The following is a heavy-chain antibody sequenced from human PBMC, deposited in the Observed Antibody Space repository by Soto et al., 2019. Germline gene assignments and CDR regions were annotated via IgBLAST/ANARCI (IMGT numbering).Heavy chain of an antibody. J-gene: IGHJ5*02. CDR2: TSSSSGYI. CDR1: GFMFSSYS. V-gene: IGHV3-21*06. CDR3: ARGGAAAATLRGFTWFDP. Sequence: EVQLVESGGGLVKPGGSLRLSCAGSGFMFSSYSMNWVRQAPGKGLEWVSSTSSSSGYIYYADSVKGRFTISRDNAKNSLYLQMTSLRAEDSAVYYCARGGAAAATLRGFTWFDPWGQGALVTVSS. D-gene: IGHD6-13*01.